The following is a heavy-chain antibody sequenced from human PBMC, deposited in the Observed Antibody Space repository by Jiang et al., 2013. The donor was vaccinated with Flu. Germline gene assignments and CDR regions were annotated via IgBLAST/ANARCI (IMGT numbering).Heavy chain of an antibody. D-gene: IGHD3-22*01. CDR3: ARHFTRHKYYYDSSGGFDP. CDR2: IYPGDSDT. V-gene: IGHV5-51*01. J-gene: IGHJ5*02. Sequence: LEWMGIIYPGDSDTRYSPSFQGQVTISADKSISTAYLQWSSLKASDTAMYYCARHFTRHKYYYDSSGGFDPWGQGTLVTVSS.